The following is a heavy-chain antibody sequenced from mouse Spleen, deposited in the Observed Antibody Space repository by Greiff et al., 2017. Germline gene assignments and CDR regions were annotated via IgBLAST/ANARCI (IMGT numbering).Heavy chain of an antibody. CDR1: GFSLTSYG. CDR2: IWSGGST. V-gene: IGHV2-2*01. Sequence: VQLQQSGPGLVQPSQSLSITCTVSGFSLTSYGVHWVRQSPGKGLEWLGVIWSGGSTDYNAAFISRLSISKDNSKSQVFFKINSLQADDTAIYYCARTYYGNDWYFDVWGAGTTVTVSS. J-gene: IGHJ1*01. D-gene: IGHD2-10*01. CDR3: ARTYYGNDWYFDV.